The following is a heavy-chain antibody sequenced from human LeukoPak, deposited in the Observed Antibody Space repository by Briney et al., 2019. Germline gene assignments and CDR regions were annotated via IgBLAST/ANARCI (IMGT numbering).Heavy chain of an antibody. D-gene: IGHD3-10*01. J-gene: IGHJ6*02. Sequence: TGGSLRLSCTASGFTFGDYAMSWFRQAPGKGLEWVGFIRSKAYGGTTEYAASVKGRFTISRDDSKSIAHLQMNSLKTEDTAVYYCTREGKVTMVRGVDYYYYYGMDVWGQGTTVTISS. CDR3: TREGKVTMVRGVDYYYYYGMDV. CDR1: GFTFGDYA. V-gene: IGHV3-49*03. CDR2: IRSKAYGGTT.